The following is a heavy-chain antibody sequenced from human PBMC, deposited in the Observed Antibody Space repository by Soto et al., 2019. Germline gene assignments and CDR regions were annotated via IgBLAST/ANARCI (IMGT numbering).Heavy chain of an antibody. CDR3: AKAGYSSSSFDY. V-gene: IGHV3-30*18. CDR2: ISYNGSNK. J-gene: IGHJ4*02. Sequence: QVQLVESGGGVVQPGRSLRLSCAASGFTFSSYGMHWVRQAPGKGLEWVAVISYNGSNKYYADSVKGRFTISRDNSKNKLYLQMNSLRAEDTAVSYCAKAGYSSSSFDYWGQGTLVTVSS. D-gene: IGHD6-6*01. CDR1: GFTFSSYG.